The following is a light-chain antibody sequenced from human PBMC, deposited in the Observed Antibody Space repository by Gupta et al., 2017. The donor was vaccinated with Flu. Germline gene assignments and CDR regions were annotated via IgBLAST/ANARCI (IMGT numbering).Light chain of an antibody. CDR3: QQDGSSPFLT. CDR1: QSVSSSY. J-gene: IGKJ4*01. CDR2: GAS. Sequence: IVLTQSPGTLSLSPGERATLSCRASQSVSSSYLAWYQQKPGQAPRLLIYGASSRDTGIPDRFSGSGSGTDFTLTISRREPEDFAVYYCQQDGSSPFLTFGGGTKVEIK. V-gene: IGKV3-20*01.